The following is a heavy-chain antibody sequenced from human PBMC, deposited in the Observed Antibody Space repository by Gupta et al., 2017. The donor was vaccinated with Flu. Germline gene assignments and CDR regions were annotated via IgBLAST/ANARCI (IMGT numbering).Heavy chain of an antibody. CDR1: FKNAW. CDR3: ATALFPLPSSGGWRGAFDV. V-gene: IGHV3-15*01. J-gene: IGHJ3*01. CDR2: IKSTSDGGTA. D-gene: IGHD2-15*01. Sequence: FKNAWMNWVRQAPGKGLEWVGRIKSTSDGGTAETAAPVRGRFSMSRDDSKNTLYLQMNSLKAEDIAAYYGATALFPLPSSGGWRGAFDVWG.